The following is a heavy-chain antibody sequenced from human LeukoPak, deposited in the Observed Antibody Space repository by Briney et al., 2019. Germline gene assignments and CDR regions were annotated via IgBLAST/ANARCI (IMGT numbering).Heavy chain of an antibody. D-gene: IGHD1-26*01. J-gene: IGHJ4*02. CDR3: AKDRSIGTYYTFDH. CDR2: ISASGVMT. Sequence: PGGSLRLSCAASGFTFTNYAMTWVRQAPGKGLEWVSSISASGVMTYYADSVRGRFTVSRDNSNNTLYLQMSSLTAADTAVYYCAKDRSIGTYYTFDHWGQGTLVTVSS. V-gene: IGHV3-23*01. CDR1: GFTFTNYA.